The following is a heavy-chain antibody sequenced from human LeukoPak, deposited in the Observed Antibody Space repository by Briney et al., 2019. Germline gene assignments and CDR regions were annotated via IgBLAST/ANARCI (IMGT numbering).Heavy chain of an antibody. J-gene: IGHJ2*01. CDR1: GGSISTYY. CDR2: IYYSGST. Sequence: SETLSLTCTVSGGSISTYYWSWIRQPPGKGLENIGYIYYSGSTNYNPSLKSRVTISVDTSKNQFSLKLSSVTAADTAVYYCARDFTKDLQDWYFDLWGRGTLVTVSS. D-gene: IGHD5-24*01. V-gene: IGHV4-59*01. CDR3: ARDFTKDLQDWYFDL.